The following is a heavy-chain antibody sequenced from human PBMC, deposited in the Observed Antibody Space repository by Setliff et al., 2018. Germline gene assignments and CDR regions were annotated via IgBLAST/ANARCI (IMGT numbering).Heavy chain of an antibody. V-gene: IGHV3-15*01. J-gene: IGHJ6*03. CDR2: IKSAADGGTI. D-gene: IGHD1-1*01. Sequence: PGGSLRLSCLASGFSFINTKMSWIRPAPGKGLEWVGRIKSAADGGTIEYAAAVNGRFTVSRDDSKNTLYLQMNNLKTEDTATYYCTSAKLERRTGHHYYMDVWGKGTTVTVSS. CDR1: GFSFINTK. CDR3: TSAKLERRTGHHYYMDV.